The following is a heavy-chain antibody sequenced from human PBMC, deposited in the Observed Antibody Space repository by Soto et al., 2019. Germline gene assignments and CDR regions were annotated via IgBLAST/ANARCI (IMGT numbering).Heavy chain of an antibody. CDR3: GAGAVAADFDY. CDR1: GGTFSSYA. J-gene: IGHJ4*02. CDR2: IIPIFGTA. V-gene: IGHV1-69*13. Sequence: SVKVSCKASGGTFSSYAISWVRQAPGQGLEWMGGIIPIFGTANYAQKFQGRVTITADESTSTAYMELSSLRSEDTAVYYCGAGAVAADFDYWGQGTLVTVSS. D-gene: IGHD6-19*01.